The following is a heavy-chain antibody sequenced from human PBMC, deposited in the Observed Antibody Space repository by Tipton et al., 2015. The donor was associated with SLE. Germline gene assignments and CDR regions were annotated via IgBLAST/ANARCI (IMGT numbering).Heavy chain of an antibody. CDR2: IYYSGST. D-gene: IGHD4-23*01. CDR1: GGSISSSNW. CDR3: AGGPVAPL. Sequence: TLSLTCAVSGGSISSSNWWSWVRQPPGKGLEWIGYIYYSGSTYYNPSLKSRVTISVDTSKNQFSLKLSSVTAADTAVYYCAGGPVAPLWGQGTLVTVSS. V-gene: IGHV4-4*02. J-gene: IGHJ4*02.